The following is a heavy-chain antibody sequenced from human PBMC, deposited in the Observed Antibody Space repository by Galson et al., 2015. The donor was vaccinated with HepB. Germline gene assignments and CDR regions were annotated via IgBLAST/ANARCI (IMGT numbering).Heavy chain of an antibody. CDR3: ARDPGVDFWSGYYTAGYYYGMDV. CDR2: ISAYSGNT. J-gene: IGHJ6*02. D-gene: IGHD3-3*01. Sequence: SVKVSCKASGYTFTSYGISWVRQAPGQGLEWMGWISAYSGNTNYARKLQGRVTMATDTSTSTAYMELRSLRSDDTAVYYCARDPGVDFWSGYYTAGYYYGMDVWGQGTTVTVSS. V-gene: IGHV1-18*04. CDR1: GYTFTSYG.